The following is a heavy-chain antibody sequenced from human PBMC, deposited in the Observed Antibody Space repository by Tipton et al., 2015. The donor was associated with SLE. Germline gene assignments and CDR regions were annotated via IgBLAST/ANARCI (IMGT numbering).Heavy chain of an antibody. CDR3: ATTGGY. J-gene: IGHJ4*02. Sequence: TLSLTCAVYGESFSGYHWSWIRQPPGKGLEWIGEINHGGSTNYNSSLKSRATISLDSSKNQFSLKLSSVTAADTAVYYCATTGGYWGQGTLVTVSS. D-gene: IGHD4-17*01. CDR2: INHGGST. V-gene: IGHV4-34*01. CDR1: GESFSGYH.